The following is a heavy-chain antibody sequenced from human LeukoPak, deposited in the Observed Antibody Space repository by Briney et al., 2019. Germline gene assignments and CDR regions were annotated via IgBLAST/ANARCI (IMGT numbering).Heavy chain of an antibody. V-gene: IGHV3-23*01. D-gene: IGHD4-23*01. Sequence: PGGSLRLSCAASGFTFSSYWIHWVRQAPGKGLEWVSAISGSGGSTYYADSVKGRFTISRDNSKNTLYLQMNSLRAEDTAVYYCAKDNFSGNSDYWGQGTLVTVSS. CDR3: AKDNFSGNSDY. CDR1: GFTFSSYW. J-gene: IGHJ4*02. CDR2: ISGSGGST.